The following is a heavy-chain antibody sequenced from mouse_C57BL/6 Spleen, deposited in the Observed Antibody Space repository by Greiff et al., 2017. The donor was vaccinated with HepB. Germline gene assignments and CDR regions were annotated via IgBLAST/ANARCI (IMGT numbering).Heavy chain of an antibody. V-gene: IGHV5-12*01. CDR3: ARHDYGSPMDY. CDR1: GFTFSDYY. J-gene: IGHJ4*01. D-gene: IGHD1-1*01. Sequence: DVHLVESGGGLVQPGGSLKLSCAASGFTFSDYYMYWVRQTPEKRLEWVAYISNGGGSTYYPDTVKGRFTISRDNAKNTLYLQMSRLKSEDTAMYYCARHDYGSPMDYGGQGTSVTVSS. CDR2: ISNGGGST.